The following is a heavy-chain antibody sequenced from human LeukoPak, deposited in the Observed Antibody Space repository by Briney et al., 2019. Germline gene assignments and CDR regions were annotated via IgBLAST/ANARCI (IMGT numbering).Heavy chain of an antibody. V-gene: IGHV3-23*01. CDR2: VDGGGGGT. CDR1: GFTLSSYA. Sequence: GGSLRLSCAASGFTLSSYAMTWVRQAPGRGLEWVSSVDGGGGGTYYADAVKGRFTISRDNSKNTLYLQMNSLRAEDTAVYYCSLVPNYWGQGTLVTVSS. J-gene: IGHJ4*02. D-gene: IGHD6-13*01. CDR3: SLVPNY.